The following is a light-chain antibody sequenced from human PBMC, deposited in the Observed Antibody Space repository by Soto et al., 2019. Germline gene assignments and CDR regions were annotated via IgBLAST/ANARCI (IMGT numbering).Light chain of an antibody. Sequence: QSVLTQPPSASGTPGQRVTISCSGTRSNIKSNYVYWYQQLPGTAPKLDIYRNNERPSGVPDRFSGSKAGTSAPLPISGLLSEDEADYCCAVWVDSLSGPVFGGGTQLTVL. CDR1: RSNIKSNY. V-gene: IGLV1-47*01. J-gene: IGLJ3*02. CDR3: AVWVDSLSGPV. CDR2: RNN.